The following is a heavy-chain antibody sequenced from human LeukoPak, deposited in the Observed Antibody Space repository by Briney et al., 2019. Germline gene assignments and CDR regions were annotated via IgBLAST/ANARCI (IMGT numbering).Heavy chain of an antibody. CDR2: INPNSGGT. Sequence: ASVKVSCKASGYTFTGYYMHWVRQAPGQGLEWMGWINPNSGGTNYAQKFQGRVTMTRDTSISTAYMELSRLRSDDTAVYYCARGSGYDGNWFDPWGQGTLVTVSS. V-gene: IGHV1-2*02. D-gene: IGHD3-16*01. J-gene: IGHJ5*02. CDR1: GYTFTGYY. CDR3: ARGSGYDGNWFDP.